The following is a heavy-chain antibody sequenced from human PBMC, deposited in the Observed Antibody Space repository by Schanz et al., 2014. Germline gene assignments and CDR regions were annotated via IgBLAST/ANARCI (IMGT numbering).Heavy chain of an antibody. J-gene: IGHJ5*02. CDR3: ATLDYADSVS. Sequence: QAQLMQSGPELKRPGASVKVSCKASGYTFTSHGISWVRQAPGQGLEWMGWITAYNGDTNYALKLQGRVTMTTDTSTGTAYMELRSLNSDDTAVYYCATLDYADSVSWGQGTLVTVSS. CDR1: GYTFTSHG. V-gene: IGHV1-18*01. CDR2: ITAYNGDT. D-gene: IGHD4-17*01.